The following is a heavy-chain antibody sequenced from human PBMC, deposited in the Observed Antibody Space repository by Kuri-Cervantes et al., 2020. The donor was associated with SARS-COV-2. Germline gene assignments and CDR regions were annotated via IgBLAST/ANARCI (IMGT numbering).Heavy chain of an antibody. Sequence: GESLKISCAASGFTFSRYAMHWLRQAPGKGLEWVAIISFDGIDKYYGDPVKGRFTISRDNSKNTLYLQMNSLRAEDTAVYYCAKEISTTGHRYFYGMDVWGQRTTVTVSS. D-gene: IGHD2/OR15-2a*01. J-gene: IGHJ6*02. V-gene: IGHV3-30*18. CDR3: AKEISTTGHRYFYGMDV. CDR1: GFTFSRYA. CDR2: ISFDGIDK.